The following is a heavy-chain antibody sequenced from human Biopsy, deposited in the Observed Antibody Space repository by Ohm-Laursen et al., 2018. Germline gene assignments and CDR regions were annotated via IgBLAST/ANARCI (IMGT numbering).Heavy chain of an antibody. J-gene: IGHJ6*02. CDR1: GGAFTNYA. CDR2: IITVSETA. V-gene: IGHV1-69*01. Sequence: SSVKVSCKASGGAFTNYAINWVRQAPGHGLEWMGGIITVSETAGYAERFQGRVTITADVTTTTAYMDLSGLRSEDTAMYYCVAYPGSGFFENNDDFAMDVWGQGTTVIVSS. D-gene: IGHD6-19*01. CDR3: VAYPGSGFFENNDDFAMDV.